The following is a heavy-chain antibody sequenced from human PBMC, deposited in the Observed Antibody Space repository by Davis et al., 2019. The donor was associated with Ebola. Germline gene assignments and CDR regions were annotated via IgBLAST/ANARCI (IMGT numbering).Heavy chain of an antibody. Sequence: LGGSLSLSCAASGFTFSSYWMNWVRQAPGKGLEWVSYISSSSSTIYYADSVKGRFTISRDNAKNSLYLQMNSLRDEDTAVYYCARDSTTVVSQKQFDYWGQGTLVTVSS. V-gene: IGHV3-48*02. D-gene: IGHD4-23*01. J-gene: IGHJ4*02. CDR3: ARDSTTVVSQKQFDY. CDR1: GFTFSSYW. CDR2: ISSSSSTI.